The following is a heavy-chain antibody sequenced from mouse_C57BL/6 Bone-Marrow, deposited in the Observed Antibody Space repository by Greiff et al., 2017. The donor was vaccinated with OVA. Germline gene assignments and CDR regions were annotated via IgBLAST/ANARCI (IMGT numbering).Heavy chain of an antibody. J-gene: IGHJ2*01. CDR2: IDPENGDT. D-gene: IGHD1-1*01. CDR3: TTYYYGSSYGD. Sequence: VQLQQSGAELVRPGASVKLSCTASGFNIKDDYMHWVKQRPEQGLEWIGWIDPENGDTEYASKFQGKATITADTSSNTAYLQLSSLTSEDTAVYYCTTYYYGSSYGDWGQGTTLTVSS. CDR1: GFNIKDDY. V-gene: IGHV14-4*01.